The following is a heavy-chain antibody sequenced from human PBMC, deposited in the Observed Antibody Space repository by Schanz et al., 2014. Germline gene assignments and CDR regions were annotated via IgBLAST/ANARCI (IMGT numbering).Heavy chain of an antibody. V-gene: IGHV3-23*01. Sequence: EVQLLESGGGLVEPGGSLRLSCAASGFSFSSYAMGWVRQARGKGLEWVSAMNESHSTIYYADSVRGRFTISRDNAENTLFLQMNSLRAEDTAVYYCAMKVVATIGGYYDNWGQGTLVIVSS. J-gene: IGHJ4*02. D-gene: IGHD5-12*01. CDR3: AMKVVATIGGYYDN. CDR1: GFSFSSYA. CDR2: MNESHSTI.